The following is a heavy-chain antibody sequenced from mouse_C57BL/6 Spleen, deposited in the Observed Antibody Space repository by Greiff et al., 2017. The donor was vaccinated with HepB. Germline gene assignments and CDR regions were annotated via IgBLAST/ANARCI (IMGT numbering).Heavy chain of an antibody. D-gene: IGHD1-1*01. CDR2: IYPGDGDT. Sequence: QVQLQQSGAELVKPGASVKISCKASGYAFSSYWMNWVKQRPGKGLEWIGQIYPGDGDTNYNGKFKGKATLTADKSSSTAYMQLSSLTSEDSAVYFCARGYYGSSLTFDSWGQGTTLTVSS. CDR3: ARGYYGSSLTFDS. J-gene: IGHJ2*01. CDR1: GYAFSSYW. V-gene: IGHV1-80*01.